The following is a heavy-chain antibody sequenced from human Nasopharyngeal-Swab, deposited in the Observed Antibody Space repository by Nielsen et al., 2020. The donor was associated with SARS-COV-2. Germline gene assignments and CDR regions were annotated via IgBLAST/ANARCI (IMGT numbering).Heavy chain of an antibody. CDR1: GFTFSSYW. CDR2: IKQDGSEK. J-gene: IGHJ4*02. CDR3: ARDVNGSPLGY. D-gene: IGHD2-15*01. Sequence: GESLKISCAASGFTFSSYWMSWVRQAPGKGLEWVANIKQDGSEKYYVDSVKGRFTISRDNAKNSLYLQMNGLRAEDTAVYYCARDVNGSPLGYWGQGTLVTVSS. V-gene: IGHV3-7*01.